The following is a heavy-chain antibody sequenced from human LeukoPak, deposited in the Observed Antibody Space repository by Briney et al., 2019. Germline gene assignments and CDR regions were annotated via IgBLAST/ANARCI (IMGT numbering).Heavy chain of an antibody. CDR2: IYYSGST. CDR1: GGSISSSSYY. D-gene: IGHD4-17*01. Sequence: SETLSLTCTVSGGSISSSSYYWGWIRQPPGKGLEWIGSIYYSGSTYYNPSLKSRVTISVDTSKNQFSLKLSSVTAADTAVYYCARVLGDYLHRYFDYWGQGTLVTVSS. V-gene: IGHV4-39*07. J-gene: IGHJ4*02. CDR3: ARVLGDYLHRYFDY.